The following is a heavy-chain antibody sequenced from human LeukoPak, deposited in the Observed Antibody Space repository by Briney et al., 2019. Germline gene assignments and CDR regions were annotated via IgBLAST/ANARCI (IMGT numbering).Heavy chain of an antibody. CDR2: IYYSGST. CDR3: ARDSRYDFWSGYWYYFDY. J-gene: IGHJ4*02. D-gene: IGHD3-3*01. V-gene: IGHV4-59*12. Sequence: PSETLSLTCTVSGGSISSYYWSWIRQPPGKGLEWIGYIYYSGSTYYNPSLKSRVTISVDTSKNQFSLKLSSVTAADTAVYYCARDSRYDFWSGYWYYFDYWGQGTLVTVSS. CDR1: GGSISSYY.